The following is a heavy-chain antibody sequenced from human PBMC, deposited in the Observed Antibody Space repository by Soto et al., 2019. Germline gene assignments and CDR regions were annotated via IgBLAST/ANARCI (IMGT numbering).Heavy chain of an antibody. D-gene: IGHD5-12*01. Sequence: VELSCKASGGTFSSYTISWVRQAPGQGLEWMGRIITILGIANYAQKFQGRVTITADKSTSTAYMELSSLRSEDTAVYYCARDDIVAAEIDYWGQGTLVTVSS. CDR2: IITILGIA. J-gene: IGHJ4*02. CDR3: ARDDIVAAEIDY. V-gene: IGHV1-69*10. CDR1: GGTFSSYT.